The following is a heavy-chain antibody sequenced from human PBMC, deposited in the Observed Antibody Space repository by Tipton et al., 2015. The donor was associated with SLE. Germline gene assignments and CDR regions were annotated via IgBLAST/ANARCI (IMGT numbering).Heavy chain of an antibody. CDR3: ASAGDGYKYAFDI. V-gene: IGHV4-4*02. CDR2: IYHSGST. CDR1: GGSIGSSNW. J-gene: IGHJ3*02. D-gene: IGHD5-24*01. Sequence: GLVKPSGTLSLTCAVSGGSIGSSNWWSWVRQPPGKGLEWIGEIYHSGSTNYNPSLKSRVTISVDKSKNQFSLKLSSVTAADTAVYYCASAGDGYKYAFDIWCQGTMVTVSS.